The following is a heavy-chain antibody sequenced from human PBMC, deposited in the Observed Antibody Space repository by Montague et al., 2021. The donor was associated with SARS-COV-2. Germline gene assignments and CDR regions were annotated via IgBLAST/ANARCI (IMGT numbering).Heavy chain of an antibody. V-gene: IGHV4-59*08. CDR3: AGYYERSLDV. D-gene: IGHD3-22*01. CDR2: IFKNGKT. Sequence: SETLSLTCTVSGDSITDDDWSWIRQPPGKGLEWIVNIFKNGKTDXXPSLRSRVITSVDTSKSQFSLKVTSVTAADTAVYYCAGYYERSLDVWGQGTTVTVSS. CDR1: GDSITDDD. J-gene: IGHJ6*02.